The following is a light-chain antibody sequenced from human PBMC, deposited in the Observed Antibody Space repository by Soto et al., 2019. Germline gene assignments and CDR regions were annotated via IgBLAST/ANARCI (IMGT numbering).Light chain of an antibody. Sequence: QSVLTQPASVSGSPGQSITISCTGTSSDVGGYNYVPWYQQPPGKAPKLMIYDVSNRPSGVSNRFSGSKSGNTASLTISGLQAEDEADYYCSSYTSSSTLVFRTGTRSPS. V-gene: IGLV2-14*01. CDR1: SSDVGGYNY. CDR3: SSYTSSSTLV. J-gene: IGLJ1*01. CDR2: DVS.